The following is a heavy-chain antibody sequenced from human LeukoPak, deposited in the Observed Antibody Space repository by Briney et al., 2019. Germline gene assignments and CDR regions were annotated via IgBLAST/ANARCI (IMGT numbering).Heavy chain of an antibody. CDR3: ARGGAARPDYYYYYMDV. D-gene: IGHD6-6*01. Sequence: ASVKVSCKASGYTFTSYGISWVRQAPGQGLEWMGIINPSGGSTSYAQKFQGRVTMTRDMSTSTVYMELSSLRSEDTAVYYCARGGAARPDYYYYYMDVWGKGTTVTVSS. J-gene: IGHJ6*03. CDR1: GYTFTSYG. CDR2: INPSGGST. V-gene: IGHV1-46*01.